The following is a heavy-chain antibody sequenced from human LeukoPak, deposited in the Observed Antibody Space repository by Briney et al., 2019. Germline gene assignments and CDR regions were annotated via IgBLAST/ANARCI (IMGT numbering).Heavy chain of an antibody. Sequence: GGSLRLSCAASGFTFSSYWMTWVRQARGKGLEWVANMNQDGSKIYYVDSLKGRFTTSRDNAKNSLYLQMNGLRAEDTAVYYCARGSSGYYIGYFDYWGQGTLVTVSS. D-gene: IGHD3-22*01. J-gene: IGHJ4*02. V-gene: IGHV3-7*01. CDR1: GFTFSSYW. CDR2: MNQDGSKI. CDR3: ARGSSGYYIGYFDY.